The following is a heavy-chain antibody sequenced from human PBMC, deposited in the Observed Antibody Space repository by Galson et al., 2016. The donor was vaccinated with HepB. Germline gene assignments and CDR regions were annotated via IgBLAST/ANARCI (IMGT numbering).Heavy chain of an antibody. Sequence: SLRLSCAASGFDFSDFYMAWVRQTPGEGLEWLSYISGTTTFASPFTDYAESVKGRFTISRDNSKNLLSLQLTALRPEDSGIYYCARFTAPGSGSPYHWGQGTLVTVSS. V-gene: IGHV3-11*06. CDR1: GFDFSDFY. CDR3: ARFTAPGSGSPYH. CDR2: ISGTTTFASPFT. D-gene: IGHD6-25*01. J-gene: IGHJ5*02.